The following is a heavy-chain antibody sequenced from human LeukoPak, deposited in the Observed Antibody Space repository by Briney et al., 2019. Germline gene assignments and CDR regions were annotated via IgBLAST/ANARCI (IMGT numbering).Heavy chain of an antibody. D-gene: IGHD1-1*01. CDR1: GGSISSGGYY. Sequence: SETLSLTCTVSGGSISSGGYYWNWIRQHPGKGLEWIGYICYSGNTYYNPSLKSRVTISVDTSKNQFSLKLSSVTAADTAVYYCARQTTSDGMDVWGQGTTVTVSS. J-gene: IGHJ6*02. CDR3: ARQTTSDGMDV. V-gene: IGHV4-31*03. CDR2: ICYSGNT.